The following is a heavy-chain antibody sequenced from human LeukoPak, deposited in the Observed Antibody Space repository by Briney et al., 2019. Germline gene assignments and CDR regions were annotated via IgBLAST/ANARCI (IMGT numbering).Heavy chain of an antibody. Sequence: SETLSLTCTVSGGSISSYYWSWIRQPAGKGLEWIGRIYTSGSTNYNPSLKSRVTISVDTSKNKISLKLSSVTAADTAVYYCATGGDYVLDYWGQGTLVTVSS. D-gene: IGHD4-17*01. CDR1: GGSISSYY. CDR2: IYTSGST. V-gene: IGHV4-4*07. CDR3: ATGGDYVLDY. J-gene: IGHJ4*02.